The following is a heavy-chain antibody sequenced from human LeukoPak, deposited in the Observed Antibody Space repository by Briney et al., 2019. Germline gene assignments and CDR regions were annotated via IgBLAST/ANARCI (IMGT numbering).Heavy chain of an antibody. D-gene: IGHD3-22*01. CDR1: GFIFSTYS. Sequence: PGASLRLSCAASGFIFSTYSMNWVRQAPGKGLEWVSSISSSSSYIYYADSVKGRFTISRHNAKNSLYLQVNSLRAEDTALYYCARNFGGGDSSGPYYWGQGTLVTVSS. CDR3: ARNFGGGDSSGPYY. V-gene: IGHV3-21*04. J-gene: IGHJ4*02. CDR2: ISSSSSYI.